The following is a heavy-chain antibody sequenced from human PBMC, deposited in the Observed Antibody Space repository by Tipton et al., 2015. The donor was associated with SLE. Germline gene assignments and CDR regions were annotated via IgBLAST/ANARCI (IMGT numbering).Heavy chain of an antibody. J-gene: IGHJ2*01. CDR1: GFTFSTHA. CDR2: ISSNGGST. V-gene: IGHV3-64*01. CDR3: ASLDYGDHENFDI. D-gene: IGHD4-17*01. Sequence: SLRISCAASGFTFSTHAMPWVCPASGKGLEYVSAISSNGGSTSYANSVKGRFTISRDNSKNTLYLQMGSLRAEDMAVYYCASLDYGDHENFDICGRATPVT.